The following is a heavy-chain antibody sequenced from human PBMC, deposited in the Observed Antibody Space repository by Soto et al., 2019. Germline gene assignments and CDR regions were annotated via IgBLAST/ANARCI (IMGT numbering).Heavy chain of an antibody. Sequence: SVKVSCKASGGTFSSYAISWVRQAPGQGLEWMGGIIPIFGTANYAQKFQGRVTITADESTSTAYMELSRLRYEDTAVYYCARNYYDSSGSYGIWGQGTMVTVSS. CDR1: GGTFSSYA. D-gene: IGHD3-22*01. J-gene: IGHJ3*02. CDR3: ARNYYDSSGSYGI. V-gene: IGHV1-69*13. CDR2: IIPIFGTA.